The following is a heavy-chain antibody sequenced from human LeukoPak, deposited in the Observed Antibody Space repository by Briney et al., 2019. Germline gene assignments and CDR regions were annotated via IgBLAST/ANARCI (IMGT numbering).Heavy chain of an antibody. D-gene: IGHD4-17*01. J-gene: IGHJ4*02. CDR2: TYCRSKCYT. Sequence: PGPGLVKPSQTLSLTCAISGDSVSSNSAAWNWIRQSPVRGLEWLGRTYCRSKCYTEYALSVKSRITINPDTSKNQFSLHLSSVTPEDTAVYYCAGGDFAYWGQGTLVTVSS. CDR1: GDSVSSNSAA. V-gene: IGHV6-1*01. CDR3: AGGDFAY.